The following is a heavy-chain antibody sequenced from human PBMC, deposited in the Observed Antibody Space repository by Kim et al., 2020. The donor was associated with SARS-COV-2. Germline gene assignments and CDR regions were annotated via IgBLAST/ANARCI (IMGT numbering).Heavy chain of an antibody. CDR1: GFTVSNAR. CDR2: IKSKTDGGTT. Sequence: GGSLRLSCPASGFTVSNARVTWVRQAPGKGLEWVGHIKSKTDGGTTDYAAPVKGRFTISGDDSKNTMFLQMISLKTEDTGVYYCTSHGSWGQGTLVTVSS. V-gene: IGHV3-15*01. D-gene: IGHD6-25*01. CDR3: TSHGS. J-gene: IGHJ5*02.